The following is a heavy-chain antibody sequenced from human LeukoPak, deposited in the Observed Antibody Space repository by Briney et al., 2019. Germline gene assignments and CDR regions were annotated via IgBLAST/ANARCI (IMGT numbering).Heavy chain of an antibody. CDR3: ARGRGNIVVVVAATRDDAFDI. V-gene: IGHV4-34*01. D-gene: IGHD2-15*01. Sequence: PSETLSLTCAVYGGSFSGYYWSWIRQPPGKGLEWIGEINHSGSTNYNPSLKSRVTISVDTSKNQFSLKLSSVTAADTAVYYCARGRGNIVVVVAATRDDAFDIWGQGTMVTVSS. CDR1: GGSFSGYY. CDR2: INHSGST. J-gene: IGHJ3*02.